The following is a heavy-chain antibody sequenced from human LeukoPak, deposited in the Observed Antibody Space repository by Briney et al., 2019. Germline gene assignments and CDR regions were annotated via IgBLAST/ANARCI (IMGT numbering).Heavy chain of an antibody. D-gene: IGHD3-9*01. CDR1: GFTFSSYS. J-gene: IGHJ6*04. CDR2: ISSSSSYI. V-gene: IGHV3-21*01. Sequence: GGSLRLSCAASGFTFSSYSMNWVRQAPGKGLEWVSSISSSSSYIYYADSVKGRFTISRDNAKNSLYLQMNSLRAEDTAVYYCARDRMGDILTGYYTPSYYYYYGMDVWGKGTTVTVSS. CDR3: ARDRMGDILTGYYTPSYYYYYGMDV.